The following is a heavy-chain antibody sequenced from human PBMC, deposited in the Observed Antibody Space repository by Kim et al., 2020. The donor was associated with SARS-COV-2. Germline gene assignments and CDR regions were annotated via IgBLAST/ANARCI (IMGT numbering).Heavy chain of an antibody. V-gene: IGHV4-39*01. J-gene: IGHJ6*02. Sequence: YSPSRKVRVTISVETSKNQFSLKLSSVTAADTAVYYCARHGGYYYYGMDVWGQGTTVTVSS. CDR3: ARHGGYYYYGMDV. D-gene: IGHD3-10*01.